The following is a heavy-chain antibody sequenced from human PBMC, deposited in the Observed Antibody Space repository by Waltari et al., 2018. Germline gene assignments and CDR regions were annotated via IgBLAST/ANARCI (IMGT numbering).Heavy chain of an antibody. D-gene: IGHD1-26*01. V-gene: IGHV3-48*03. Sequence: EVQLVESGGGLAQPGGSLRLSFAASGFSFSSYDIVWVRQAPGKGLESVSYISSGITIYYADSVKGRFTISRDNARNSLFLQMTSLRVEDTAVYYCARRGGIVTPLDVWGKGTTVTVSS. CDR2: ISSGITI. CDR3: ARRGGIVTPLDV. CDR1: GFSFSSYD. J-gene: IGHJ6*03.